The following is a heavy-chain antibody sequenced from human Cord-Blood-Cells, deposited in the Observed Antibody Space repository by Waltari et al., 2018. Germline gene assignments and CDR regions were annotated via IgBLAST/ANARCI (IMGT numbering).Heavy chain of an antibody. Sequence: QVQLVQSGAEVKKPGSSVKVSCKASGATFSSYAISWLRQAPGQGLEWMGGIIPIFGTANSAKKFKGRVTITADESTSTAYMELSSLRYGDTAGYYCARVGGWDSSSWYYFDYWGQGTLVTVSS. D-gene: IGHD6-13*01. CDR2: IIPIFGTA. V-gene: IGHV1-69*01. CDR1: GATFSSYA. CDR3: ARVGGWDSSSWYYFDY. J-gene: IGHJ4*02.